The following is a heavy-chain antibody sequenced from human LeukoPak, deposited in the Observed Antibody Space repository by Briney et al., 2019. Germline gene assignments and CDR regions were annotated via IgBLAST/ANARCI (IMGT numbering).Heavy chain of an antibody. CDR1: GFTFSSYW. CDR2: IKQDGSEK. Sequence: GGSLRLSCAASGFTFSSYWMSWVRQAPGKGLEWVANIKQDGSEKYYVHSVKGRFTISRANAKTSLYLQMNSLRAEDTAVYYCARGGGGLWFGGSLDYWGQGTLVTVSS. V-gene: IGHV3-7*01. CDR3: ARGGGGLWFGGSLDY. J-gene: IGHJ4*02. D-gene: IGHD3-10*01.